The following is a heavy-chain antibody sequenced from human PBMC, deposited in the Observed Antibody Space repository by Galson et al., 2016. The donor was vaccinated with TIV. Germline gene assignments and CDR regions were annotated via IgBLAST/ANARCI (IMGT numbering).Heavy chain of an antibody. CDR1: GYISTNYP. D-gene: IGHD2-21*01. CDR2: INGGNGNT. CDR3: ARPPYCAGDCYKYDS. Sequence: SVKVSCKASGYISTNYPMHWVRQAPGQSLEWMGWINGGNGNTNYSQRFQGRVTITSDTSASTAYMELSSLRSEDSAVYYCARPPYCAGDCYKYDSWGQGTLVTVSS. J-gene: IGHJ4*02. V-gene: IGHV1-3*01.